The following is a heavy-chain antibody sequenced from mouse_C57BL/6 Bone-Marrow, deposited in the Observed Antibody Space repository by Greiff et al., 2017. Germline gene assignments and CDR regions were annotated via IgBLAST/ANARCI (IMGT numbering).Heavy chain of an antibody. J-gene: IGHJ4*01. Sequence: VQLQQSGAELVRPGASVKLSCTASGFNIKDDYMHWVKQRPEQGLEWIGWIDPENGDTEYASKFQGKATITADTSSNTAYLQLSSLTSEDTAVYYCDTEGGDSSGYVNAMDYWGQGTSVTVAS. D-gene: IGHD3-2*02. CDR1: GFNIKDDY. CDR2: IDPENGDT. CDR3: DTEGGDSSGYVNAMDY. V-gene: IGHV14-4*01.